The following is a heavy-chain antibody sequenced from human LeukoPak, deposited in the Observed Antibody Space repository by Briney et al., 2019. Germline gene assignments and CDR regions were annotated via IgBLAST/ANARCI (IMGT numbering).Heavy chain of an antibody. CDR3: ARGRTTVTMHYWFDP. D-gene: IGHD4-17*01. J-gene: IGHJ5*02. CDR1: GGTFSNYA. Sequence: ASVKVSCKASGGTFSNYAISWVRQAPGQGLEWMGGIIPIFGTANYAQKFRGRVTITTDESTSTAYMELSSLRSEDTAVYYCARGRTTVTMHYWFDPWGQGTLVTVSS. CDR2: IIPIFGTA. V-gene: IGHV1-69*05.